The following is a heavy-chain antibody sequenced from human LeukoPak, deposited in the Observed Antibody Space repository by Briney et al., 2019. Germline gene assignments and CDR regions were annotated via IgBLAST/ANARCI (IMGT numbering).Heavy chain of an antibody. D-gene: IGHD2/OR15-2a*01. CDR1: GFTFSTYA. CDR3: AGQRFLPFINYFDR. CDR2: ISLNGNNE. V-gene: IGHV3-30-3*01. Sequence: PGGSLRLSCAASGFTFSTYALHWFRPAPPKGLDWVALISLNGNNEYYADSLKVRFPISRDNSTNTLYLQMNSMRPADTAVYYCAGQRFLPFINYFDRWGQGTLVLVSS. J-gene: IGHJ5*02.